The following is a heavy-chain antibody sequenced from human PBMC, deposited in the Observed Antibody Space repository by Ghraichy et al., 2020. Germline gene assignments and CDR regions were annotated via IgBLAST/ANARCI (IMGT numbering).Heavy chain of an antibody. V-gene: IGHV3-21*01. CDR1: GFTFNSSN. CDR2: ISIRSTYM. CDR3: ASRTAISGARGYYGLDV. J-gene: IGHJ6*02. Sequence: GGSLRLSCAASGFTFNSSNIHWVRQAPGKGLEWVSSISIRSTYMYYADSVKGRFTVSRDNAKSLVFLQMHSLTAGETAAYYGASRTAISGARGYYGLDVWGQGSTVTVSS. D-gene: IGHD3-10*01.